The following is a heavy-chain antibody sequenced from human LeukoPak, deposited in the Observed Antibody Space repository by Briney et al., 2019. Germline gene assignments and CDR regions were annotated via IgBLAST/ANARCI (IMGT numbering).Heavy chain of an antibody. CDR1: GFTVSSNY. CDR2: IYSGGDT. D-gene: IGHD1-7*01. J-gene: IGHJ4*02. Sequence: GGSLRLSCAPSGFTVSSNYMSWVRQAPGKGLEWASVIYSGGDTFYADSVKGRFAISRDNSKNTLYLQMNSLRAEDTAVYYCAAKVELRSNGPYFNSWGQGTLVTVSS. CDR3: AAKVELRSNGPYFNS. V-gene: IGHV3-53*01.